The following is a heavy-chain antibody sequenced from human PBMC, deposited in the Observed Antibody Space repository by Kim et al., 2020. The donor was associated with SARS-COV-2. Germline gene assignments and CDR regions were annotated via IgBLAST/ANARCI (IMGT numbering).Heavy chain of an antibody. J-gene: IGHJ4*02. D-gene: IGHD4-4*01. Sequence: SVKGRFTISRDNSKNTLYLQMNSLRAEDTAVYYCAKDAFLDYTVTTGFDYWGQGTLVTVSS. V-gene: IGHV3-30*02. CDR3: AKDAFLDYTVTTGFDY.